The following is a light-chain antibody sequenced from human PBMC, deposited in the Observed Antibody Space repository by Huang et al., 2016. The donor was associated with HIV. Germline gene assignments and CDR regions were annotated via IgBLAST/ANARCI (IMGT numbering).Light chain of an antibody. V-gene: IGKV3-15*01. J-gene: IGKJ2*01. Sequence: EIVMTQSPASLSVSPGERATLSCRASQSVTSSLAWYQQKPGQAHRLLIYDASTRATGIPARFSGSGSGTEFTLTISSLQSEDFAVYYCQQYNNWQTFGQGTKLQIK. CDR3: QQYNNWQT. CDR1: QSVTSS. CDR2: DAS.